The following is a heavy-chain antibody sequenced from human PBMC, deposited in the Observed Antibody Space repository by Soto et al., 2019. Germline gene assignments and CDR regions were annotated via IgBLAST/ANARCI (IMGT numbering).Heavy chain of an antibody. D-gene: IGHD1-1*01. J-gene: IGHJ4*02. CDR3: ARDFVSVERRGH. CDR1: GFTLSSYW. CDR2: INSDGSST. V-gene: IGHV3-74*01. Sequence: PGGSLRLSCAASGFTLSSYWMHWVRQAPGKGLVWVSRINSDGSSTSYADSVKGRFTISRDNAKNTLYLQMNSLRAEDTAVYYCARDFVSVERRGHWGQGTLVTVSS.